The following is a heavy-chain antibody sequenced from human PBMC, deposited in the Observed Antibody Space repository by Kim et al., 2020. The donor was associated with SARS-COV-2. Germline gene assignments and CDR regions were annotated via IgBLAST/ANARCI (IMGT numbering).Heavy chain of an antibody. J-gene: IGHJ4*02. CDR1: GFSFSSYW. CDR3: ASHGDFDH. D-gene: IGHD7-27*01. CDR2: IKQDGSEK. Sequence: GGSLRLSCAASGFSFSSYWMSWVRQAPGKGLEWVANIKQDGSEKNYVDSVKGRFTISRDNAKNSLYLQMNSLRAEDTAVYYCASHGDFDHWGEGSLVPDSS. V-gene: IGHV3-7*03.